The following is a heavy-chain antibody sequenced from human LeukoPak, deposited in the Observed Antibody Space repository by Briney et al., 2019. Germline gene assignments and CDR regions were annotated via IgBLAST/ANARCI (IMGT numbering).Heavy chain of an antibody. Sequence: TGGSLRLSCAVSGLTFSSYGMHWVHQAPGKGLEWVAFIRYDGSNKYYADSVKGRFTISRDNSKNTLYLQMNSLRAEDTAVYYCAKDHSGSWDYWGQGTLVTVSS. D-gene: IGHD1-26*01. CDR3: AKDHSGSWDY. J-gene: IGHJ4*02. CDR1: GLTFSSYG. CDR2: IRYDGSNK. V-gene: IGHV3-30*02.